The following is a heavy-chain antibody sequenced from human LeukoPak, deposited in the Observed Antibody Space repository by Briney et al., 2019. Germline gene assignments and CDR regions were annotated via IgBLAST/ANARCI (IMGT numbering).Heavy chain of an antibody. Sequence: GGSLRLSCAASGFTFSSYGMHWVRQAPGKGLEWVAVISYGGSNKYYADSVKGRFTISRDNSKNTLYLQMNSLRAEDTAVYYCAKGYSSSSTDAFDIWGQGTMVTVSS. V-gene: IGHV3-30*18. CDR3: AKGYSSSSTDAFDI. J-gene: IGHJ3*02. D-gene: IGHD6-13*01. CDR1: GFTFSSYG. CDR2: ISYGGSNK.